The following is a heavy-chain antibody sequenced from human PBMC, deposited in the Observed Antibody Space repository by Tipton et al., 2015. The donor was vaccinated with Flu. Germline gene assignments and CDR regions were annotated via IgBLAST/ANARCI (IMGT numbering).Heavy chain of an antibody. V-gene: IGHV4-34*01. CDR1: GGFFSSYY. CDR3: ARRDYSNYVSQPKNWFDL. J-gene: IGHJ5*02. Sequence: LRLSCTVSGGFFSSYYWNWIRQPPGKGLEWIGEINHSGSTNYNPSLKSRVTISVDTSKNQFSLKLSSVTAADTAVYFCARRDYSNYVSQPKNWFDLWGQGILVTVSA. CDR2: INHSGST. D-gene: IGHD4-11*01.